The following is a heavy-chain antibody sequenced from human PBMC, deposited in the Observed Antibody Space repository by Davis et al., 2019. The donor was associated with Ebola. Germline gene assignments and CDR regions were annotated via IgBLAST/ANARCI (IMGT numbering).Heavy chain of an antibody. CDR3: ARDLDYGDLNYGMDV. CDR2: IYYSGST. Sequence: MPSETLSLTCTVSGGSISSYYWSWIRQPPGKGLEWIGYIYYSGSTNYNPSLKSRVTISVDTSKNQFSLKLSSVTAADTAVYYCARDLDYGDLNYGMDVWGKGTTVTVSS. D-gene: IGHD4-17*01. V-gene: IGHV4-59*01. CDR1: GGSISSYY. J-gene: IGHJ6*04.